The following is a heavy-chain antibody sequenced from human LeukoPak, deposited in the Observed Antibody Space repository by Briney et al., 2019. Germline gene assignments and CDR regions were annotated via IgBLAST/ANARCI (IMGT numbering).Heavy chain of an antibody. CDR2: IYYSGST. CDR3: AREDSSSPGIDY. Sequence: SSQTLSLTRTVSGGSISSGGYYWSWIRQHPGKGLEWIGYIYYSGSTYYNPSLKSRVTISVDTSKNQFSLKLSSVTAADTAVYYCAREDSSSPGIDYWGQGTLVTVSS. CDR1: GGSISSGGYY. D-gene: IGHD6-6*01. J-gene: IGHJ4*02. V-gene: IGHV4-31*03.